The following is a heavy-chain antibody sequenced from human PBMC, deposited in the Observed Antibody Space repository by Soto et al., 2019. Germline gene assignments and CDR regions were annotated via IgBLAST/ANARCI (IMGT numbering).Heavy chain of an antibody. Sequence: QVQLVQSGGEVKRPGASVKVSCKTSGYTFSNYGITWVRQAPGQPLEWLGWISLYSDGTNYAQKVQGRVSMTTDTSTTPAYLELRSLRSDATAVYYCARVVPGAEAWFGPWGQGTLVTVSS. D-gene: IGHD2-2*01. CDR2: ISLYSDGT. V-gene: IGHV1-18*01. CDR1: GYTFSNYG. J-gene: IGHJ5*02. CDR3: ARVVPGAEAWFGP.